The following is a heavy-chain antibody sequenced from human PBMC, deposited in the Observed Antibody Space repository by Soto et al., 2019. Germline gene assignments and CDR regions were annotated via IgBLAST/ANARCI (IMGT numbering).Heavy chain of an antibody. D-gene: IGHD3-10*01. Sequence: GGSLRLSCAASGFTVSSNYMSWVRQAPGKGLEWVSVIYSGGSTYYADSVKGRFTISRDNSKNTLYLQMNSLRAEDTAVYYCAREEYGSGSPKPYYYYYGMDVWGQGTTVTVSS. CDR3: AREEYGSGSPKPYYYYYGMDV. CDR1: GFTVSSNY. CDR2: IYSGGST. J-gene: IGHJ6*02. V-gene: IGHV3-66*01.